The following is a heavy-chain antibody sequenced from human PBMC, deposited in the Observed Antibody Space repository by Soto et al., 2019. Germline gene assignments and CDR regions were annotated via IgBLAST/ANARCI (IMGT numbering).Heavy chain of an antibody. V-gene: IGHV1-18*01. D-gene: IGHD6-13*01. CDR1: GYIFTNYG. CDR3: ARASAGALYDF. Sequence: QVQLVQSGAEVRKPGASVNVSCKTSGYIFTNYGVAWVRQAPGQGLELVAWISGYNGYPKHTQKFQGRVTVTTDTTTRIGYMELRNLRSDDTAVYYCARASAGALYDFWGQGTRVTVSS. CDR2: ISGYNGYP. J-gene: IGHJ4*02.